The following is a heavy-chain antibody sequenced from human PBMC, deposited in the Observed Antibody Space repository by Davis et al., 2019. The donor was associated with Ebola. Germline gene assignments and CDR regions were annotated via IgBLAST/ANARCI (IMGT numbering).Heavy chain of an antibody. CDR3: ARGDGYNYWIS. CDR2: ISGSGSRT. J-gene: IGHJ5*02. D-gene: IGHD5-24*01. CDR1: GFTFSSFA. Sequence: GESLKISCAGSGFTFSSFAMHWVRLTPGRGLEYVSAISGSGSRTYYGKSVTGRFIVSRDNSKNMLFLQMNGLRVEDTAVYYCARGDGYNYWISWGQGTLVTVSS. V-gene: IGHV3-64*01.